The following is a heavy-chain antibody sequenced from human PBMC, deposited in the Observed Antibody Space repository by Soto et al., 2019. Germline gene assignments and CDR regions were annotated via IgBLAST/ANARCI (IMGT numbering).Heavy chain of an antibody. CDR2: ISAYNGNT. V-gene: IGHV1-18*04. Sequence: QVQLVQSGAEVKKPGASVKVSCKASGYTFTSYGISWVRQAPGQGLEWMGWISAYNGNTNYAQKLQGRVTMTTDTSTSTAYMELRSLRSDDTAVYYCAREVRDSSGYYMYYYYYGMDVWGQGTTVTVSS. D-gene: IGHD3-22*01. CDR1: GYTFTSYG. J-gene: IGHJ6*02. CDR3: AREVRDSSGYYMYYYYYGMDV.